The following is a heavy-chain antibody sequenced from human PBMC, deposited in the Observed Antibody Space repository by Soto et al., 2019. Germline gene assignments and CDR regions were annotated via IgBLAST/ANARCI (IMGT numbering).Heavy chain of an antibody. J-gene: IGHJ4*02. V-gene: IGHV3-21*01. CDR3: ARVGYDILTGIEY. D-gene: IGHD3-9*01. CDR1: GFTFSSYS. Sequence: PGGSLRLSCAASGFTFSSYSMNWVRQAPGKGLEWVSSISSSSSYIYYADSVRGRFTISRDNAKNSLYLQMNSLRAEDTAVYYCARVGYDILTGIEYWGQGTLVTVSS. CDR2: ISSSSSYI.